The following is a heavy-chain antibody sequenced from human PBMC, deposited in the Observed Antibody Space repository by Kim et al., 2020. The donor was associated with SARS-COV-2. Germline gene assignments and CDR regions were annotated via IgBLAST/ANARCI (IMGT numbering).Heavy chain of an antibody. Sequence: KYYSTSLKTRLTISKDTSKNQVVLTMTNMDPVDTATYYCARILAGTTAADYWGQGTLVTVSS. D-gene: IGHD1-1*01. CDR3: ARILAGTTAADY. J-gene: IGHJ4*02. CDR2: K. V-gene: IGHV2-70*01.